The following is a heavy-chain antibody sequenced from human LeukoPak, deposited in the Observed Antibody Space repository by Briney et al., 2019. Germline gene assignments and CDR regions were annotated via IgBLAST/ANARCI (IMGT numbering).Heavy chain of an antibody. Sequence: SETLSLTCTVSGGSISTYYWSWIRQPPGKGLEWIGYIFYSGSTNYNPSLESRVTISVDTSKTQFSLKLSSVTAADTAVYYCARQAKGLRYFDYWGQGTLVTVSS. CDR1: GGSISTYY. J-gene: IGHJ4*02. V-gene: IGHV4-59*08. CDR3: ARQAKGLRYFDY. CDR2: IFYSGST.